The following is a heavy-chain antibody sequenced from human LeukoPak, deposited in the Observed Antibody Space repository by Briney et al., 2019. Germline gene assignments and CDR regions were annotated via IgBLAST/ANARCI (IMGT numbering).Heavy chain of an antibody. CDR2: IKPDGSEK. J-gene: IGHJ5*01. CDR3: ARVAVSGPTGWFDS. Sequence: GGSLRLSCAASGFTFSRYWMTWVRQTPRKGLEWVANIKPDGSEKYYVDSVKGRFTISRDNAKNSLHLQMNSLRAEDTAVYYCARVAVSGPTGWFDSWGQGTLVIVSS. CDR1: GFTFSRYW. D-gene: IGHD2-8*02. V-gene: IGHV3-7*01.